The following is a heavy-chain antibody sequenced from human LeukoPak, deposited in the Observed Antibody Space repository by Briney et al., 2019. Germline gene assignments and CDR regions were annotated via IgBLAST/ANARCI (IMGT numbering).Heavy chain of an antibody. J-gene: IGHJ4*02. CDR3: ARRDYDYVWEITG. CDR2: FYHSRSN. V-gene: IGHV4-38-2*02. Sequence: SETLSLTCTVSGYSISSYYYCCCLQPPAKELQGWIGTFYHSRSNYYNPSIKRRVTISLDTSKNQFSLQLSSVTAADTAVYYCARRDYDYVWEITGWGQGTLVTVSS. CDR1: GYSISSYYY. D-gene: IGHD3-16*01.